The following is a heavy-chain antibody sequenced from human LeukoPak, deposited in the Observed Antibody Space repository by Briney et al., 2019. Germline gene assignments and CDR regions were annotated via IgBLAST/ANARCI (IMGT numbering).Heavy chain of an antibody. D-gene: IGHD4-17*01. CDR2: ISYIGPT. CDR3: ARDLVTVTKEVDI. J-gene: IGHJ3*02. Sequence: PSETLSLTCAVSDDSFCSHYWLWIGQPPGKGRVGIGYISYIGPTHYNPSLKSRVTISVDTAKNQFSLKRTALTAADAAVYYWARDLVTVTKEVDIWGQGTMVSVPS. V-gene: IGHV4-59*11. CDR1: DDSFCSHY.